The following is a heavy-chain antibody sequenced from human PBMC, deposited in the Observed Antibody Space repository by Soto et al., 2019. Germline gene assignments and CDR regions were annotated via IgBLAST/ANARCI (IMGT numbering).Heavy chain of an antibody. CDR2: ISGSGGST. D-gene: IGHD5-12*01. Sequence: GGSLRLSCAASGFTFSSYAMSWVRQAPGKGLEWVSAISGSGGSTYYADSVKGRFTISRDNSKNTLYLQMNSLRAEDTAVYYCAKPPYSGYDLIYYYYYMDVWGKGTTVTVSS. CDR3: AKPPYSGYDLIYYYYYMDV. V-gene: IGHV3-23*01. CDR1: GFTFSSYA. J-gene: IGHJ6*03.